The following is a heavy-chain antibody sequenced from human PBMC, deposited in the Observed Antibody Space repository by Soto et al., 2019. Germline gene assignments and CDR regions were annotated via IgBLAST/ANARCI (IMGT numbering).Heavy chain of an antibody. D-gene: IGHD5-18*01. Sequence: SETLSLTCPVYGGSFSGYYWSWIRQPPGKGLEWIGEINHSGSTNYNPSLKSRVTISVDTSKNQFSLKLSSVTAADTAVYYCARGHTASYYYYGMDVWGQGTTVTVSS. J-gene: IGHJ6*02. V-gene: IGHV4-34*01. CDR1: GGSFSGYY. CDR3: ARGHTASYYYYGMDV. CDR2: INHSGST.